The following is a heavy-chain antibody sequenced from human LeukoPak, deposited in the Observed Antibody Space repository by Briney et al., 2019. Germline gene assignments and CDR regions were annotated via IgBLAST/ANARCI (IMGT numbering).Heavy chain of an antibody. CDR2: ISSSGSTI. D-gene: IGHD5-24*01. J-gene: IGHJ6*04. V-gene: IGHV3-48*04. CDR3: ARDPMGSYYYYYGMDV. CDR1: GFTFSSYS. Sequence: GGSLRLSCAASGFTFSSYSTNWVRQAPGKGLEWVSYISSSGSTIYYADSVKGRFTISRDNAKNSLYLQMNSLRAEDTAVYYCARDPMGSYYYYYGMDVWGKGTTVTVSS.